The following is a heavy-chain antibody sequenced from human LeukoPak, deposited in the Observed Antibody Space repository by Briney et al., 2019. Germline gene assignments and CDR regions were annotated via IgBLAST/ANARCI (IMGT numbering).Heavy chain of an antibody. CDR1: GGSISSYY. Sequence: SETLSLTCTVSGGSISSYYWSWIRQPPGKGLEWIGYIYYSGSTNYNPSLKSRVTISVDTSKNQFSLKLSSVTAADTAVYYCARFGHGSGSYCIGDAFDIWGQGTMVTVSS. D-gene: IGHD3-10*01. V-gene: IGHV4-59*08. J-gene: IGHJ3*02. CDR2: IYYSGST. CDR3: ARFGHGSGSYCIGDAFDI.